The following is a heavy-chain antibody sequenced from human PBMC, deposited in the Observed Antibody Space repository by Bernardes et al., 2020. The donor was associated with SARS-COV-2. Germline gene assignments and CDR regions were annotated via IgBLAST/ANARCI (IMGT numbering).Heavy chain of an antibody. CDR2: ISPYNGDT. CDR3: AKDRFYDSSGYHSAKDF. Sequence: ASVKVSCKTSGYSFTSFGISWVRQAPGQGLEWVGWISPYNGDTNYAQNLQDRVTMTTDTSTTTAYMDLRSLRSDDTAVYYCAKDRFYDSSGYHSAKDFWGQGTLVTVSS. D-gene: IGHD3-22*01. J-gene: IGHJ4*02. CDR1: GYSFTSFG. V-gene: IGHV1-18*01.